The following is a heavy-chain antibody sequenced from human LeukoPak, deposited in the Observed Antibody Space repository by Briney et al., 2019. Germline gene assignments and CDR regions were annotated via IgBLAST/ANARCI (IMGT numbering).Heavy chain of an antibody. CDR2: IWFDGSNT. Sequence: GRSLRLSCAASRFTFRNHYMHWVRQAPGKVLEWVALIWFDGSNTDYADSVRGRVTISRDNDNKTLYLQMNSLRVEDTGVYYCARAPLDYDYGDYEGENAFDLWGQGTMVIVSS. CDR3: ARAPLDYDYGDYEGENAFDL. CDR1: RFTFRNHY. J-gene: IGHJ3*01. D-gene: IGHD4-17*01. V-gene: IGHV3-33*01.